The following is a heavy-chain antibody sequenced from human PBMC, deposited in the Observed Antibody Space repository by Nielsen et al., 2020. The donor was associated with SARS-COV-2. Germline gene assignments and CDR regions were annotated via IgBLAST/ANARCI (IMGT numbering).Heavy chain of an antibody. CDR1: GFTFSSYG. Sequence: GASLKISCAASGFTFSSYGMHWVRQAPGKGLEWVAVISYDGSNKYYADSVKGRFTISRDNSKNTLYLQMNSLRAEDTAVYYCAKDARSSGRALYYYYGMDVWGQGTTVTVSS. V-gene: IGHV3-30*18. J-gene: IGHJ6*02. CDR3: AKDARSSGRALYYYYGMDV. D-gene: IGHD3-10*01. CDR2: ISYDGSNK.